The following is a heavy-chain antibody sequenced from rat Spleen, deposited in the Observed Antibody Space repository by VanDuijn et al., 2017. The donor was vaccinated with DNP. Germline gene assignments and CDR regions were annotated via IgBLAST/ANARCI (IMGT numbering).Heavy chain of an antibody. D-gene: IGHD1-6*01. J-gene: IGHJ3*01. CDR3: ARVYTTDGAFAY. CDR2: ISSDGHIT. V-gene: IGHV5S13*01. CDR1: GITFSDYG. Sequence: EVQLVESGGGLVQPGRSMKLSCAASGITFSDYGMAWVLQAPTKGLEWVASISSDGHITYYRDSVRGRFTISRDNAKNTLYLQMESLRSEDTATYYCARVYTTDGAFAYWGQGTLVTVSS.